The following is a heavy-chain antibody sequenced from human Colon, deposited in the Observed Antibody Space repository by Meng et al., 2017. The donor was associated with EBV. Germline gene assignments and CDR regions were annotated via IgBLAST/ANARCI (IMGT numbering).Heavy chain of an antibody. Sequence: QVLLQQLGAGLLKPSETLPLTCTVNGGSFSGYVWSWFRQPPGKGMEWIGEVSHPGSANYNPSLKSRVTISVDASEKQFSLRLTSVTAADSAVYYCARVPTTGYKDHWGQGTLVTVSS. CDR3: ARVPTTGYKDH. J-gene: IGHJ4*02. V-gene: IGHV4-34*01. D-gene: IGHD3-9*01. CDR2: VSHPGSA. CDR1: GGSFSGYV.